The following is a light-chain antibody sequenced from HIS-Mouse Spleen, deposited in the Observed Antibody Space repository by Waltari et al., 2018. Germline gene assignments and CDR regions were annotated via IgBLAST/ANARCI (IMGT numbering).Light chain of an antibody. CDR1: QGLLHSNGYNY. V-gene: IGKV2-28*01. Sequence: IVMTQSPLSLPVTPGEPASISCRSSQGLLHSNGYNYLDWYLEKPGQSRQLLIYLGSNRASGVPDRFSGSGSGTDFTLKISRVEAEDVGVYYCMKALQTPGTFGQGTKVEIK. CDR3: MKALQTPGT. J-gene: IGKJ1*01. CDR2: LGS.